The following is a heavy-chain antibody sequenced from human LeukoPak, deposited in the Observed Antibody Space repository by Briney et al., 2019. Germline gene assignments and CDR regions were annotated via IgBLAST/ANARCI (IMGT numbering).Heavy chain of an antibody. CDR3: ARGDIVVVPAAANYYYYYGMDV. J-gene: IGHJ6*02. CDR2: IIPIFGTA. Sequence: SVKVSCKASGGTFSSYAISWVRQAPGQGLEWMGGIIPIFGTANYAQKFQGRVTITADESTSTAYMELSSLRSGDTAVYYCARGDIVVVPAAANYYYYYGMDVWGQGTTVTVSS. V-gene: IGHV1-69*13. D-gene: IGHD2-2*01. CDR1: GGTFSSYA.